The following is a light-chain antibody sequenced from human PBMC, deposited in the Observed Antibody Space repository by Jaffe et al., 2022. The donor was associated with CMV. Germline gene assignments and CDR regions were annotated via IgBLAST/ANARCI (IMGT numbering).Light chain of an antibody. J-gene: IGKJ2*01. Sequence: EIVMSQSPVTLSVSPGERATLSCRASQSVSDHLAWYQQKPGQAPRLLTYGASTRATGIPARFSGSGSGTEFTLTISSLQSEDFAVYYCQQYNNWPYTFGQGTKLEIK. CDR3: QQYNNWPYT. CDR2: GAS. CDR1: QSVSDH. V-gene: IGKV3-15*01.